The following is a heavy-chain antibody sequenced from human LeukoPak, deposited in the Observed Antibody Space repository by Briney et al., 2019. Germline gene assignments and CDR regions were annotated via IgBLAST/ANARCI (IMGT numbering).Heavy chain of an antibody. CDR2: INPNSGGT. CDR1: GYTFTGYY. CDR3: ARSGRGTYYYFDL. D-gene: IGHD1-26*01. J-gene: IGHJ4*02. Sequence: ASVKVSCKASGYTFTGYYMHWVRQAPGQGLEWMGWINPNSGGTNYAQKFQGRVPMTADTSTSTAYMELRSLRSDDTAVYYCARSGRGTYYYFDLWGQGTLVTVSS. V-gene: IGHV1-2*02.